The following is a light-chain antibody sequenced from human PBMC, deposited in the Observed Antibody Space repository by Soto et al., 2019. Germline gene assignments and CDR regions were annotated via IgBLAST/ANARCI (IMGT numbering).Light chain of an antibody. CDR3: QQYGSSPRT. CDR2: GAS. Sequence: EIVMTQSPATLSVSPGERGTLSCRASQSVSINLAWYQQKPGQAPRLHIYGASTRATGIPDRFTGSGSGTDFTLTISRLEPEDFAVYYCQQYGSSPRTFGQGTKVDI. CDR1: QSVSIN. V-gene: IGKV3-20*01. J-gene: IGKJ1*01.